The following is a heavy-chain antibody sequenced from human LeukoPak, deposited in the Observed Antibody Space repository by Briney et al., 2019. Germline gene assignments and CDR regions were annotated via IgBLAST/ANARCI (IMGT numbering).Heavy chain of an antibody. CDR3: VKDLYSSSWYGHYYYYGMDV. Sequence: PGGSLRLSCSASGFTFSSYAMHWVRQAPGKGLEYVSAISSNGGSTYYADSVKGRFTISRDNSKNTLYLQMSSLRAEDTAVYYCVKDLYSSSWYGHYYYYGMDVWGQGTTVTVSS. CDR2: ISSNGGST. CDR1: GFTFSSYA. V-gene: IGHV3-64D*06. J-gene: IGHJ6*02. D-gene: IGHD6-13*01.